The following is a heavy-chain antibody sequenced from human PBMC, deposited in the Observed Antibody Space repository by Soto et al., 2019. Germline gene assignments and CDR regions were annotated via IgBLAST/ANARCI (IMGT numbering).Heavy chain of an antibody. CDR3: ATFYCSGGSCYFSGDAFDI. CDR2: ISWNSGSI. D-gene: IGHD2-15*01. V-gene: IGHV3-9*01. Sequence: GVSTRLSCAASAFTFDDYAMHWVRQDPGKGLEWVSGISWNSGSIGYADSVKGRFTISRDNAKNSLYLQMNSLRAEDTALYYCATFYCSGGSCYFSGDAFDIWGQGTISTVSS. CDR1: AFTFDDYA. J-gene: IGHJ3*02.